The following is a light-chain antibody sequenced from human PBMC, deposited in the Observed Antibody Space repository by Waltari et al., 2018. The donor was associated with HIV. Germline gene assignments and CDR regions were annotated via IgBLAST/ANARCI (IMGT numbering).Light chain of an antibody. CDR1: ALPKQY. V-gene: IGLV3-25*03. CDR2: KDT. CDR3: QSADSSGTWV. J-gene: IGLJ3*02. Sequence: SYELTQPPSVSVSPGQTARITCSGDALPKQYAYWYHQKPGQAPVLVIDKDTERPSGIHERFAGSRSGKTVTLTISGVQAEDEADYYCQSADSSGTWVFGGGTKLTVL.